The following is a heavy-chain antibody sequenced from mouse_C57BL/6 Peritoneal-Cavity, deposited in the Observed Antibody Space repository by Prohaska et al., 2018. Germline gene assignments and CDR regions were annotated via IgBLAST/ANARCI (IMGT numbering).Heavy chain of an antibody. CDR1: GIDFSRYW. J-gene: IGHJ3*01. Sequence: EVKLLQSGGGLVQPGGSLKLSCAASGIDFSRYWMSWVRRAPGQGLEWIGEINPDSSTINYAPSLKDKFSISRDNAKNTLYLQMSKVRSEDTALYYCATYYSNYWFAYWGQGTLVTVSA. V-gene: IGHV4-1*01. CDR3: ATYYSNYWFAY. CDR2: INPDSSTI. D-gene: IGHD2-5*01.